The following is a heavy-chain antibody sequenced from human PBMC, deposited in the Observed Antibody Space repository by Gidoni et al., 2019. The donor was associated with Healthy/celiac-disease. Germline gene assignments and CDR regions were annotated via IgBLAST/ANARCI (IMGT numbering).Heavy chain of an antibody. Sequence: EVQLVESGGGLVKPGGSLRLSCAASGFTFSSYSMNWVRQAPGKGLEWVSSISSSSSYIYYADSVKCRFTISRDNAKNSLYLQMNSLRAEDTAVYYCARYWAYDFWTKYYYYGMDVWGQGTTVTVSS. CDR1: GFTFSSYS. V-gene: IGHV3-21*01. J-gene: IGHJ6*02. D-gene: IGHD3-3*01. CDR2: ISSSSSYI. CDR3: ARYWAYDFWTKYYYYGMDV.